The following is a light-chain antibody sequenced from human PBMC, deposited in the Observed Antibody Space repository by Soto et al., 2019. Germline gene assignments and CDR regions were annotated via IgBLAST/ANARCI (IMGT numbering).Light chain of an antibody. CDR1: QLVSSW. Sequence: IQIPQSPSSVSASVGDTVTITCRASQLVSSWLAWYQQKPGKAPKLLIYAASNLQSGVPSRFSVSESGTDCTLTISSLQPEDFATYFCQQASSFPLTFGGGTKVDI. CDR3: QQASSFPLT. J-gene: IGKJ4*01. V-gene: IGKV1-12*01. CDR2: AAS.